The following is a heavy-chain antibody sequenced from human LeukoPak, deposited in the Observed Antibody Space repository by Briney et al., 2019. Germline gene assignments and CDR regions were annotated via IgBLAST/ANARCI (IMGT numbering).Heavy chain of an antibody. J-gene: IGHJ4*02. D-gene: IGHD6-19*01. CDR2: INPNSGGT. Sequence: GASVKVSCKASGYTFTGYYMHWVRQAPGQGLEWMGWINPNSGGTNYAQKFQGRVTMTRDTSISTAYMELSRLRSDDTAVYYCARGGSGWYFLSYFDYWGQGTLVTVSS. CDR1: GYTFTGYY. CDR3: ARGGSGWYFLSYFDY. V-gene: IGHV1-2*02.